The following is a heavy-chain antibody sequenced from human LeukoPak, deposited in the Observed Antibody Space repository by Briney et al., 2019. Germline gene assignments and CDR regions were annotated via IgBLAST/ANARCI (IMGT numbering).Heavy chain of an antibody. CDR1: GFTFSDYY. Sequence: GRSLRPSCAPSGFTFSDYYFSWIRQAPGKGLEWIGYISSSGSIYYADSVKGRFTMSRDDAKSPLYLQVSSLRAEDTAIYCARRRDYFDSWGQGTLVTVSS. J-gene: IGHJ4*02. CDR3: ARRRDYFDS. CDR2: ISSSGSI. V-gene: IGHV3-11*01.